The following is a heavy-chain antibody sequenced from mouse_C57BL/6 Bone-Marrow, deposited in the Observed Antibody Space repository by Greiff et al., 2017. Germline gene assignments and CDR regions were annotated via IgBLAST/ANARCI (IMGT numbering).Heavy chain of an antibody. CDR3: TRGNY. Sequence: EVQRVESGTVLARPGASVKMSCKTSGYTFTSYWMHWVKQRPGQGLEWIGAIYPGNSDTSYNQKFKGKAKLTADTSASTAYMELSSLTNEDYAVYYCTRGNYWGQGTTLTVSS. CDR2: IYPGNSDT. J-gene: IGHJ2*01. CDR1: GYTFTSYW. V-gene: IGHV1-5*01.